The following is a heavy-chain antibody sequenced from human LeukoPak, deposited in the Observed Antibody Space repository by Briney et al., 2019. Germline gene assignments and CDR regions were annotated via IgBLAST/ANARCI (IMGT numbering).Heavy chain of an antibody. CDR2: FDPEDGET. Sequence: ASVKVSCKVSGYTLTELSMHWVRQAPGKGLEWMGGFDPEDGETIYAQKFQGRVTMTEDTSTDTAYMELSSLRSEDTAVYYCAKDHSFRGNYYYYMDVWGKGTTVTVSS. D-gene: IGHD3-16*01. V-gene: IGHV1-24*01. J-gene: IGHJ6*03. CDR1: GYTLTELS. CDR3: AKDHSFRGNYYYYMDV.